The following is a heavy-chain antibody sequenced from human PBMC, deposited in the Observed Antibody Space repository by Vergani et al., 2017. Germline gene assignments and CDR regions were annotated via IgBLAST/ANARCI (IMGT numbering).Heavy chain of an antibody. D-gene: IGHD1-26*01. CDR3: AKDHGPYRKIDY. Sequence: VQLVESGGGVERPGGSLRLSCAASGFTFSSYGMHWVRQAPGKGLEWVAFIRYDGSNKYYADSVKGRFTISRDNSKNTLYLQMNSLRAEDSAVYYCAKDHGPYRKIDYWGQGTLVTVSS. CDR2: IRYDGSNK. J-gene: IGHJ4*02. CDR1: GFTFSSYG. V-gene: IGHV3-30*02.